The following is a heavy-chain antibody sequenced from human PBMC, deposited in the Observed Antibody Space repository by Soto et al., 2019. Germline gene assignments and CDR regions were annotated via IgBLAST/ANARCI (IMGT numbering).Heavy chain of an antibody. CDR2: TYPGDSDT. V-gene: IGHV5-51*01. J-gene: IGHJ4*02. CDR3: ARHRDTADTSDFGY. D-gene: IGHD5-18*01. Sequence: GESLKISCEGSGYSFGSHWISWVSQMPGKGLEGMGITYPGDSDTRYSPSFQGQVTISADESISTAYLQWSSLKASDTAMYYCARHRDTADTSDFGYWGQGTMVTVSS. CDR1: GYSFGSHW.